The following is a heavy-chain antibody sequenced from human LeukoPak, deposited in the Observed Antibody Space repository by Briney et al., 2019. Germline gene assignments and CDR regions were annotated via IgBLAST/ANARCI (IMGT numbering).Heavy chain of an antibody. CDR1: GYTFTSYA. V-gene: IGHV1-3*01. Sequence: GASVKVSCKASGYTFTSYAMHWVRQAPGQRLEWMGWINAGNGNTKYSQKFQGRVTITRDTSASTAYMELSGLRSEDTAVYYCARGKYCSSTSCPEVKYNWFDPWGQGTLVTVSS. CDR3: ARGKYCSSTSCPEVKYNWFDP. D-gene: IGHD2-2*01. J-gene: IGHJ5*02. CDR2: INAGNGNT.